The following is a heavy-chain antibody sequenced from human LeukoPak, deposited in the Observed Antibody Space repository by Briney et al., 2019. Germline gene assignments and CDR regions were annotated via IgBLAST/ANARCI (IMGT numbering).Heavy chain of an antibody. CDR2: INSDGNSR. CDR3: ARGVYYDSSGYYNPLNFDY. V-gene: IGHV3-74*01. J-gene: IGHJ4*02. D-gene: IGHD3-22*01. CDR1: GFTFTSYW. Sequence: VGSLRLSCAASGFTFTSYWMHWVRQAPGKGLVWVSRINSDGNSRGHADSVKGRFTISRDNAKNTLYLQMNSLRAEDTAVYYCARGVYYDSSGYYNPLNFDYWGQGTLVSVSS.